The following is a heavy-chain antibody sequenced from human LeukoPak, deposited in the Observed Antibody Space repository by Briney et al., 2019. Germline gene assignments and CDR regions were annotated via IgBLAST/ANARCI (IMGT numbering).Heavy chain of an antibody. CDR2: INWNGGST. V-gene: IGHV3-20*04. J-gene: IGHJ4*02. D-gene: IGHD3-22*01. CDR1: GFTFDDYG. CDR3: ARANDSSGYPASIDY. Sequence: GGSLRLSCAASGFTFDDYGMSWVRQAPGKGLEWVSGINWNGGSTGYADSVKGRFTISRDNAKNSLYLRMNSLRAEDTALYYCARANDSSGYPASIDYWGQGTLVTVSS.